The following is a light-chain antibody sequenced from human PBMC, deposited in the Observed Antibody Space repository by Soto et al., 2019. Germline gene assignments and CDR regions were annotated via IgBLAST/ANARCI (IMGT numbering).Light chain of an antibody. CDR2: EVT. CDR3: SSYTSINSLYV. Sequence: SVPCLPASVCGSTGQSITISCTGTSSDVGNYNYVSWYQQHPGKAPKLMIYEVTNRPSGVSNRFSGSKSGNKASLTISGLQAEDEADYYCSSYTSINSLYVLGTWTKVTV. J-gene: IGLJ1*01. V-gene: IGLV2-14*01. CDR1: SSDVGNYNY.